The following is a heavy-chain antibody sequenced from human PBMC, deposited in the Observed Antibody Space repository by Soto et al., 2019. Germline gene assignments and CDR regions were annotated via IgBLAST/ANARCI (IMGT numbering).Heavy chain of an antibody. V-gene: IGHV3-30*18. CDR3: AKVGPHCSGWFYYFDS. CDR1: GFTFSSYA. Sequence: GGSLRPSCGASGFTFSSYAMHWVRQAPGKVLERGTIYSYDGSNKYYAASVKGRITIAKNNISNAQYLQRDRLGPEDTVVYYWAKVGPHCSGWFYYFDSWGQGTLVTVSS. CDR2: YSYDGSNK. D-gene: IGHD6-19*01. J-gene: IGHJ4*02.